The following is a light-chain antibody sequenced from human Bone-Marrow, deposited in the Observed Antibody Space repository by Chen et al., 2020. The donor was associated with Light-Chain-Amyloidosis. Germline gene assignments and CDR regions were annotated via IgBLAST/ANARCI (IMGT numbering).Light chain of an antibody. Sequence: QSVLTQPPSVSGAPGQRVTISCTGSSSKIGAGYDVHWYQQLPGTAPKLLIYGNSNRPSGVPSRFSGSNSDTSASLSSTGLQAGDEADYYCQSSDSSLSVHYVFGTGTKVTVL. CDR1: SSKIGAGYD. J-gene: IGLJ1*01. CDR2: GNS. V-gene: IGLV1-40*01. CDR3: QSSDSSLSVHYV.